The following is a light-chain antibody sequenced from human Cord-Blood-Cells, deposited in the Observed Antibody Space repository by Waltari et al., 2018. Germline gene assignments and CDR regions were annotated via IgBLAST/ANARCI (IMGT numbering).Light chain of an antibody. CDR1: SCDVGGYNY. J-gene: IGLJ3*02. CDR2: DVS. V-gene: IGLV2-14*01. Sequence: QSVLTQPASVSGSPGQSITISCTGTSCDVGGYNYFSWYRQHPGKAPKPLIYDVSNRQPGVSNPFSRSRTRNTASLPISGLQSEDDAHYYCSSYTSSSTLEVFVGGTQLTVL. CDR3: SSYTSSSTLEV.